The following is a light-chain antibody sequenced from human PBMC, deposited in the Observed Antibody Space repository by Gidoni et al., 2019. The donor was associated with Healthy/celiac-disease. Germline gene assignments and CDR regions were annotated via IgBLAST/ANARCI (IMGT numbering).Light chain of an antibody. CDR2: DAS. CDR1: QSVSSY. V-gene: IGKV3-11*01. Sequence: EIVLPQSQATLSLSPGERATLSCRASQSVSSYLAWYQQKPGQAPRLLIYDASNRATGIPARFSGSGSGTDFTLTISSLEPEDFAVYYCQQRSNWPLITFGQGTRLEIK. J-gene: IGKJ5*01. CDR3: QQRSNWPLIT.